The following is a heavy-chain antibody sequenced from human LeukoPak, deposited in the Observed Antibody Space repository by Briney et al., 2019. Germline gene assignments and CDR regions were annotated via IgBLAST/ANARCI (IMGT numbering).Heavy chain of an antibody. CDR2: IYYSGST. Sequence: PSETLSLTCTVSGGSISSSSYYWGWIRQPPGKGLEWIGNIYYSGSTYYNPSVKSRVTISIDTSKNQFSLRLNSVTAADTAMYYCAKSGGYGLIDYWGQGTRVTVSS. J-gene: IGHJ4*02. D-gene: IGHD1-26*01. V-gene: IGHV4-39*01. CDR3: AKSGGYGLIDY. CDR1: GGSISSSSYY.